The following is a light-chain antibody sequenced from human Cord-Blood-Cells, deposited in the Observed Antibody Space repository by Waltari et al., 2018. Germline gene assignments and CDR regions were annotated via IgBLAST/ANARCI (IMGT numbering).Light chain of an antibody. J-gene: IGKJ2*03. CDR2: DAS. CDR3: QQRSNWPPVLYS. V-gene: IGKV3-11*01. CDR1: QSVSSY. Sequence: EIVLTQSPAPLSLSPGERPTLSCRASQSVSSYLAWYQQKPGQAPRLLIYDASNRATGIPARFSGSGSGTDFTLTISSLEPEDFAVYYCQQRSNWPPVLYSFGQGTKLEIK.